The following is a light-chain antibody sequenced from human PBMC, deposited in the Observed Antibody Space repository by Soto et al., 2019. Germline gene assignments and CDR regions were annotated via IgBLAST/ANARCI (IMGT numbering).Light chain of an antibody. CDR2: GAS. J-gene: IGKJ3*01. CDR3: QQYGSSPPGIT. Sequence: EIVLTQSPGTLSLSPGERATLSCRASQSVSSSYLAWYQQKPGQAPRLLIYGASSRATGIPDRFSSSGSGTDFTLTISRLEPEDFAVYYCQQYGSSPPGITFGPGTKVDIK. V-gene: IGKV3-20*01. CDR1: QSVSSSY.